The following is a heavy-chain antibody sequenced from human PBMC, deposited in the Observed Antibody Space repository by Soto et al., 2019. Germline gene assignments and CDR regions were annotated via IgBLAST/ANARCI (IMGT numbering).Heavy chain of an antibody. J-gene: IGHJ6*02. CDR3: ARVFGFGGMDV. CDR1: GGSISSGGYY. CDR2: IYYSGST. Sequence: ASEPLSLTCTVSGGSISSGGYYWSWIRQHPGKGLEWIGYIYYSGSTYYNPSLKSRVTISVDTSKNQFSLKLSSVTAADTAVYYCARVFGFGGMDVWGQGTTVTVSS. D-gene: IGHD3-10*01. V-gene: IGHV4-31*03.